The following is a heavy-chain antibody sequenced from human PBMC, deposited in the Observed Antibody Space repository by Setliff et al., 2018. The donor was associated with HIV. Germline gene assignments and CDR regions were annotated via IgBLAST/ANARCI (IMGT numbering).Heavy chain of an antibody. CDR1: GYTFTGHY. D-gene: IGHD6-25*01. Sequence: ASVTVSCQASGYTFTGHYLHWVRQAPGQGLEWLGWVNPNSGDAIYAQKFQGWVTMTRDTSISTAYMEVSRLRPDDTAVYYCARNHQPGSPLAEGCFQHWGQGTLVTVSS. J-gene: IGHJ1*01. CDR2: VNPNSGDA. CDR3: ARNHQPGSPLAEGCFQH. V-gene: IGHV1-2*04.